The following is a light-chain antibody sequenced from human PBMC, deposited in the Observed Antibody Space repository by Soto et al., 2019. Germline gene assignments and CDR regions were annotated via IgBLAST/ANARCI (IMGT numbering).Light chain of an antibody. V-gene: IGLV1-40*01. Sequence: QSVLTQPPSVSGASGQKVTISCTRSSSNIGAAYDVHWYQHLPGTAPKLLIYGNNNRPSGVPDRFSGSKSGTSASLAITGLQAEDEADYYCQSYDSSLSGWVFGGGTKVTVL. CDR1: SSNIGAAYD. CDR2: GNN. J-gene: IGLJ3*02. CDR3: QSYDSSLSGWV.